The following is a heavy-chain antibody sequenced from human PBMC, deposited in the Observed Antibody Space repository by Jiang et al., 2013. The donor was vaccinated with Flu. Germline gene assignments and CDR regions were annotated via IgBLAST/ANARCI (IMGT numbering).Heavy chain of an antibody. V-gene: IGHV1-18*01. CDR2: ISLYYGNT. CDR1: GYTFNSYG. J-gene: IGHJ4*02. Sequence: GAEVKKPGASVKVSCKASGYTFNSYGISWVRQAPGQGLEWMGWISLYYGNTKYARKFQGRVTLTPDTSTSTVYMELRSLRSDDTAVYYCARDDGSIVGVFDLWGQGSLVTVSS. D-gene: IGHD3-22*01. CDR3: ARDDGSIVGVFDL.